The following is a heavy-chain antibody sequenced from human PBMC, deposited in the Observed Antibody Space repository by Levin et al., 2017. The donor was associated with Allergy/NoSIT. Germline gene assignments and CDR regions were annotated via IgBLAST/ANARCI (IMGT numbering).Heavy chain of an antibody. Sequence: LTGGSLRLSCAASGFTFSSYAMHWVRQAPGKGLEWVAVISYDGSNKYFADSVKGRFTISSDNSKNTLYLQMNSLRAEDTAMYYCARDLGFCSSTSCYPPGPPRPRGWFDPWGQGTLVIGSS. CDR2: ISYDGSNK. D-gene: IGHD2-2*01. J-gene: IGHJ5*02. CDR1: GFTFSSYA. CDR3: ARDLGFCSSTSCYPPGPPRPRGWFDP. V-gene: IGHV3-30-3*01.